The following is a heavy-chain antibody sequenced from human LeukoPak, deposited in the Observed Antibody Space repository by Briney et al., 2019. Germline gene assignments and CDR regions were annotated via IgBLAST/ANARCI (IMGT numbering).Heavy chain of an antibody. Sequence: GGSLRLSCAASGFTFSRCDMHWGRQAPGEGLEWGAFVLYDGSLKYYADSVRGRFTISRDNSKHTLYLQMNSLRAEDTAVYYCANKYYYDSSGYEKRKAEYFQHWGQGTLVTVSS. CDR1: GFTFSRCD. V-gene: IGHV3-30*02. CDR3: ANKYYYDSSGYEKRKAEYFQH. CDR2: VLYDGSLK. J-gene: IGHJ1*01. D-gene: IGHD3-22*01.